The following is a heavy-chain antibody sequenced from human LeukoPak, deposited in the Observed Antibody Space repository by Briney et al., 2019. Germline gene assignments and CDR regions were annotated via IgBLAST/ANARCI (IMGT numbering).Heavy chain of an antibody. V-gene: IGHV3-30-3*01. CDR2: ISYDGSNK. CDR1: GFTFSSYA. CDR3: ARDRYEIKSPSYYFDY. J-gene: IGHJ4*02. Sequence: PGGSLRLSCAASGFTFSSYAMHWVRQAPGKGLEWVAVISYDGSNKYYADSVKGRFTISRDNSKNTLYLQMNSLRAEDTAAYYCARDRYEIKSPSYYFDYWGQGTLVTVSS. D-gene: IGHD3-16*02.